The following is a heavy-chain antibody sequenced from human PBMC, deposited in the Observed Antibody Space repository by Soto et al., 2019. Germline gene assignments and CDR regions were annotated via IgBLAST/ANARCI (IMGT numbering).Heavy chain of an antibody. CDR2: LATDEATK. CDR3: VRGVVETSLCLPRLFDH. Sequence: QVQLVESGGGVVQPGTSLRLSCAVSGFTIRAYTMHWVRQAPGEGLEWVAVLATDEATKYYADSVKGRSTISRDTSQNTLFLQINSLRDEAPAVYYCVRGVVETSLCLPRLFDHWGPGTLGTVSS. J-gene: IGHJ4*02. D-gene: IGHD2-21*01. CDR1: GFTIRAYT. V-gene: IGHV3-30-3*01.